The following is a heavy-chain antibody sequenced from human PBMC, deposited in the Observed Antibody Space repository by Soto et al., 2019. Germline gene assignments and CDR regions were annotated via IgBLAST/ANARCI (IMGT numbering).Heavy chain of an antibody. Sequence: GGSLRLSCAASGFTFRNAWMSWVRQAPGKGLEWVGRIKSKNNGATTDFAAPVKGRFTISRDDSKNTLYLQLNSLRTEDTAVYYCTTDDPINRSWGQGTLVTVSS. CDR3: TTDDPINRS. CDR1: GFTFRNAW. CDR2: IKSKNNGATT. J-gene: IGHJ5*02. V-gene: IGHV3-15*01.